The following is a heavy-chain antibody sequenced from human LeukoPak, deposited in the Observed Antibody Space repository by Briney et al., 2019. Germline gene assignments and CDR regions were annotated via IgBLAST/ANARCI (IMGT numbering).Heavy chain of an antibody. V-gene: IGHV4-34*01. CDR3: AKALRGPGGFD. D-gene: IGHD3-16*01. Sequence: SETLSLTCAVYGGSFSGYYWSWIRQPPGKGLEWIGEINHSGSTNYNPSLKSRVTISVDTSKNQFSLKLSSVTAADTAVYYCAKALRGPGGFDWGQGTLVTVSS. J-gene: IGHJ4*02. CDR2: INHSGST. CDR1: GGSFSGYY.